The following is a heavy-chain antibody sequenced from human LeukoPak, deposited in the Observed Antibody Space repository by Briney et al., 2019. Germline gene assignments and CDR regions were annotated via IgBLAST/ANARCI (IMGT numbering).Heavy chain of an antibody. CDR3: AKVLVSWTVYYFDY. CDR1: GFTFSGYS. V-gene: IGHV3-11*01. J-gene: IGHJ4*02. CDR2: ISSSGSTI. Sequence: GGSLRLSCAASGFTFSGYSMSWIRQAPGKGLEWVSYISSSGSTIYYADSVKGRFTISRDNAKNSLYLQMNSLRAEDTAVYYCAKVLVSWTVYYFDYWGQGTLVTVSS. D-gene: IGHD2-8*02.